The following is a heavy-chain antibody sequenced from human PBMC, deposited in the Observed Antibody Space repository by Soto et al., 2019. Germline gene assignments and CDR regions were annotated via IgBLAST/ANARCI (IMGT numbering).Heavy chain of an antibody. J-gene: IGHJ4*02. CDR3: ARGRLRLGY. D-gene: IGHD3-16*01. V-gene: IGHV4-30-4*01. CDR2: IYYSGST. CDR1: GGSISSGDYY. Sequence: QVQLQESGPGLVKPSQTLSLTCTVSGGSISSGDYYWRWIRQPPGKGMECIGYIYYSGSTYYNPSLESRVTLSVVTSKNQFSLKLSSVTAADTAVYYCARGRLRLGYWGQGTLVTVYS.